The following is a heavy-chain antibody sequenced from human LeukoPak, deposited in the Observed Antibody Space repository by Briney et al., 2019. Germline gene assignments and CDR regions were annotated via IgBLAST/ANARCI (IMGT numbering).Heavy chain of an antibody. CDR2: IRSSSYT. CDR3: AVAKDDFSDD. J-gene: IGHJ4*02. V-gene: IGHV3-21*01. Sequence: GGSLRLSCAASGFTFSSYSMNWVRQAPGKGLEWVSSIRSSSYTYYADSVQGRCTISRDNAKNSLYLQVNSLTPEETAVYYRAVAKDDFSDDWGQGSLVTVPA. D-gene: IGHD2-15*01. CDR1: GFTFSSYS.